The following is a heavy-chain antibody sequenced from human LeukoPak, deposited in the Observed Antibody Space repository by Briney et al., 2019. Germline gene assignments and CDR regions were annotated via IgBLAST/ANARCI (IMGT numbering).Heavy chain of an antibody. V-gene: IGHV1-2*02. CDR1: GYTFTSYY. D-gene: IGHD2-15*01. Sequence: ASVKVSCKASGYTFTSYYMHWVRQAPGQGLEWMGWINPNSGGTNYAQKFQGRVTMTRDTSISTAYMELSRLRSDDTAVYYCARGGMIVVVVAATRSDAFDIWGQGTMVTVSS. CDR3: ARGGMIVVVVAATRSDAFDI. CDR2: INPNSGGT. J-gene: IGHJ3*02.